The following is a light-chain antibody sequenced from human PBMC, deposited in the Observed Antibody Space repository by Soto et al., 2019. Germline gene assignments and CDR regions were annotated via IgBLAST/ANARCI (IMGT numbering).Light chain of an antibody. CDR2: GAS. Sequence: EIVLTQSPGTLSLSPGERATLSCGASQSVTSNYFAWYQQKPGQAPRLLIFGASIRVTGIPARFIGSGSGTDFTLTISRLEPEDFAVYYCQHYGTSPTTFGQGTKVEVK. CDR3: QHYGTSPTT. V-gene: IGKV3-20*01. CDR1: QSVTSNY. J-gene: IGKJ1*01.